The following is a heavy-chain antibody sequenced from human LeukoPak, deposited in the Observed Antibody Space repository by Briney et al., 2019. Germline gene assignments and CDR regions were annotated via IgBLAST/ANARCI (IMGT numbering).Heavy chain of an antibody. J-gene: IGHJ4*02. Sequence: GGSLRLSCAVSGFTVSSNYMTWVRQAPGKGLEWVAVISYDGSNKYYADSVKGRFTISRDNSKNTLYLQMNSLRAEDTAVYYCARGGGYSYGYYYFDYWGQGTLVTVSS. CDR1: GFTVSSNY. V-gene: IGHV3-30*19. CDR2: ISYDGSNK. CDR3: ARGGGYSYGYYYFDY. D-gene: IGHD5-18*01.